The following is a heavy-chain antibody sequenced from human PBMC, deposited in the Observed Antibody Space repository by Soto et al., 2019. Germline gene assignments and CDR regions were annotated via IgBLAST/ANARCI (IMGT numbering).Heavy chain of an antibody. D-gene: IGHD1-26*01. CDR1: GYTFTSFY. CDR2: INPSGGNT. V-gene: IGHV1-46*01. Sequence: VKVSCKASGYTFTSFYLHWVRQAPGQGLEWLGIINPSGGNTNYPQKFQGRLTMTRDTSTSTVYMELSGLTSEDTAVYYCARGIVGAALAYWGQGTLVTAPQ. J-gene: IGHJ4*02. CDR3: ARGIVGAALAY.